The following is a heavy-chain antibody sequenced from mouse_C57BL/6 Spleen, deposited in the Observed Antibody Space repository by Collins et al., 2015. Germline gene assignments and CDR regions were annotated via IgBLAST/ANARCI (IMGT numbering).Heavy chain of an antibody. Sequence: QVQLQQPGAELVMPGASVKLSCKASGYTFTSYWMHWVKQRPGQGLEWIGEIDPSDSYTNYNQKFKGKSTLTVDKSSSTAYMQLSSLTSEDSAVYYCARGEALRGAMDYWGQGTSVTVSS. J-gene: IGHJ4*01. CDR2: IDPSDSYT. V-gene: IGHV1-69*01. CDR3: ARGEALRGAMDY. CDR1: GYTFTSYW. D-gene: IGHD1-1*01.